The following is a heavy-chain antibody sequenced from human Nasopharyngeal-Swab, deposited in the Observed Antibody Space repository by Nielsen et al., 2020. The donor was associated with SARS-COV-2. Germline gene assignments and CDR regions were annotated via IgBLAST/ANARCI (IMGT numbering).Heavy chain of an antibody. CDR3: ARGGIAAAGTHYYYYYGMDV. Sequence: ASVKVSCKASGYSFPSYYMHWVRQAPGQGREWMGIINPSGGSTSYAQKFQGRVTMTRDTSTSTVYMELSSLRSEDTAVYYCARGGIAAAGTHYYYYYGMDVWGQGTTVTVSS. J-gene: IGHJ6*02. CDR2: INPSGGST. V-gene: IGHV1-46*01. D-gene: IGHD6-13*01. CDR1: GYSFPSYY.